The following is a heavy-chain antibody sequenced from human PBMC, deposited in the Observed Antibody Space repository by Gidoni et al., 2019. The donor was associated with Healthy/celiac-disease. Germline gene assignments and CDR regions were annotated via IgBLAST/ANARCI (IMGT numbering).Heavy chain of an antibody. CDR3: ARGIGWSNYYGMDV. D-gene: IGHD6-19*01. Sequence: QVQLVESGGGLVKPGGSLRLSCAASGLHFSDYYMSWIRQAPGKGLECVSYIISSSSYTNYADSVKGRFTISRDNAKNSLYLQMNSLRAEDTAVYYCARGIGWSNYYGMDVWGQGTTVTVSS. CDR2: IISSSSYT. CDR1: GLHFSDYY. V-gene: IGHV3-11*06. J-gene: IGHJ6*02.